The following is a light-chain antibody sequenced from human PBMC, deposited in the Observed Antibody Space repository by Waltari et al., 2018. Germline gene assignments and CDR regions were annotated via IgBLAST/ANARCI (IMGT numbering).Light chain of an antibody. CDR1: NIGHKS. J-gene: IGLJ2*01. Sequence: SYELTQPPSVSVAPGQTARVTCGGNNIGHKSVHLYQQRPGQAPVLVIHYEGERPSGSPERFSGANSGNTATLTISRVEGGDEADYFCQVWDRDNDQVVFGGGTKLTVL. CDR3: QVWDRDNDQVV. V-gene: IGLV3-21*04. CDR2: YEG.